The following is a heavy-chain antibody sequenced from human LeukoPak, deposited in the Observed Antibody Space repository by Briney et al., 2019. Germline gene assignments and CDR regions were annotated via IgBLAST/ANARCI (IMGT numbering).Heavy chain of an antibody. V-gene: IGHV1-69*13. CDR3: ASSFTGSGVVTAHFDY. D-gene: IGHD2-21*02. CDR1: GDTFSRYG. Sequence: SVKVSCKASGDTFSRYGISWVRQAPGQGLEWMGGIIPIFGTANYAQKFQGRVTITADESTSAAYMELSSLRSEDTAVYYCASSFTGSGVVTAHFDYWGQGTLVTVSS. J-gene: IGHJ4*02. CDR2: IIPIFGTA.